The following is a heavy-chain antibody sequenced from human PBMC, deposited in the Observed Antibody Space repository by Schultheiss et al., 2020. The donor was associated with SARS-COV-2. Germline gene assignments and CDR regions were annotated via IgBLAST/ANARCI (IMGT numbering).Heavy chain of an antibody. D-gene: IGHD2-2*01. J-gene: IGHJ6*02. CDR3: ARVEKDIVVSVVYYYYYGMDV. CDR2: IKQDGSEK. Sequence: GGSLRLSCAASGFTVSSNEMSWVRQAPGKGLEWVANIKQDGSEKYYVDSVKGRFTISRDNAKNSLYLQMNSLRAEDTAVYYCARVEKDIVVSVVYYYYYGMDVWGQGTTVTVSS. CDR1: GFTVSSNE. V-gene: IGHV3-7*01.